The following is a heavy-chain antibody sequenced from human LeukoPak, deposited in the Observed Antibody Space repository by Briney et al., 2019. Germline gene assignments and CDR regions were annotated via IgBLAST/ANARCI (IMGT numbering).Heavy chain of an antibody. CDR3: VVSPNQDFYDY. V-gene: IGHV4-4*09. CDR2: ISGSGST. Sequence: SETLSLTCSVSGVSMNSHYLNWIRQPPGKGLEWIGFISGSGSTNYNPSLMSRVTMSLETSKRQFFLKLRSVTAADTAVYYCVVSPNQDFYDYWGQGTLVTVSS. CDR1: GVSMNSHY. J-gene: IGHJ4*02.